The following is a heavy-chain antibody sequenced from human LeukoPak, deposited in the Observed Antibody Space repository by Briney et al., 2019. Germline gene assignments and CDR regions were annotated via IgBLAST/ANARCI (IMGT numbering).Heavy chain of an antibody. V-gene: IGHV3-30*01. J-gene: IGHJ4*02. CDR1: GFTFSSYA. CDR2: ISYDGSNR. D-gene: IGHD3-22*01. Sequence: PGGSLRLSCAASGFTFSSYAMHWVRQAPGKGLEWVAVISYDGSNRYYADSVKGRFTISRDNSKNTLYLQMNSLRAEDTAVYYCARVRNYYDSSGNSDYWGQGTLVTVS. CDR3: ARVRNYYDSSGNSDY.